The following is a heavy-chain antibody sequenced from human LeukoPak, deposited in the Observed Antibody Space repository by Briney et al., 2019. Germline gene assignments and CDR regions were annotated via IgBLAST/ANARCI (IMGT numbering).Heavy chain of an antibody. CDR1: GGSISTYY. V-gene: IGHV4-59*01. J-gene: IGHJ3*02. D-gene: IGHD4-23*01. CDR3: ATLNYGGKSNDAFDI. CDR2: IYYGGST. Sequence: SQTLSLTCTVSGGSISTYYWTWIRQPPGKGLEWIGYIYYGGSTNYNPSLKSRVTISADTSKNHFSLKVSAVTAADTAVYYCATLNYGGKSNDAFDIWGQGTMVTVSS.